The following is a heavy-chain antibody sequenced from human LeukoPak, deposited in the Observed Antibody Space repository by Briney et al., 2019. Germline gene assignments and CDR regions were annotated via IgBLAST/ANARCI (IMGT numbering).Heavy chain of an antibody. Sequence: PGGSLRLSCAASGFTFSDYYMSWIRQAPGKGLEWVSYISGSGSTIYYADSVKGRFTISRDNAKNSLYLQMNSLRAEDTAVYYCARSHGVVVAATPYWGQGTLVTVSS. J-gene: IGHJ4*02. V-gene: IGHV3-11*01. CDR3: ARSHGVVVAATPY. CDR2: ISGSGSTI. D-gene: IGHD2-15*01. CDR1: GFTFSDYY.